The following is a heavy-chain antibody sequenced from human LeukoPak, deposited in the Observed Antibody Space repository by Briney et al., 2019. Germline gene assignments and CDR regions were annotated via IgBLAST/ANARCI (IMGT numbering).Heavy chain of an antibody. D-gene: IGHD4/OR15-4a*01. J-gene: IGHJ4*02. CDR1: GFTFSDYA. CDR2: SAHDEVGK. Sequence: GGSLRLSCVGSGFTFSDYAIHWVRQAPGKGLEWVAVSAHDEVGKQFADSVKGRFTLSRDNSRDSVHLQMNRLRDEDTAVYYCAKDRGYGEHEPFESWGQGSLVTVSS. CDR3: AKDRGYGEHEPFES. V-gene: IGHV3-30*18.